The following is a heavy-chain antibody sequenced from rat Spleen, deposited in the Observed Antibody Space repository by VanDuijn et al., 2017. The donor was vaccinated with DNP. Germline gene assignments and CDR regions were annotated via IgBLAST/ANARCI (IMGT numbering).Heavy chain of an antibody. Sequence: EVQLVESGGGLVQPGRSLKLSCAASGFTFSDFAMAWVRQSPKKGLEWVATITYDGSTTHYRDSVKGRFTISRDNANHTLYLQMDSLRSEDTATYYCARWGGDYFDYWGQGVMVTVSS. V-gene: IGHV5-7*01. J-gene: IGHJ2*01. CDR1: GFTFSDFA. CDR3: ARWGGDYFDY. CDR2: ITYDGSTT.